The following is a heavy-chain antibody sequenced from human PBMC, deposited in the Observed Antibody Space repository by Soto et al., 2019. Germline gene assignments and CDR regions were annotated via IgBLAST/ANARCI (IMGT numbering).Heavy chain of an antibody. V-gene: IGHV1-69*12. CDR2: IIPIFGTA. Sequence: QVQLVQSGAEVKKPGSSVKVSCKASGGTFSSYAISWVRQAPGQGLEWMGGIIPIFGTANYAQKFQGRVTITADESTSNAYLQLSSLRSEATAVYYCARKLTGTTGLYAFDIWGQGTMVIVSS. J-gene: IGHJ3*02. D-gene: IGHD1-20*01. CDR1: GGTFSSYA. CDR3: ARKLTGTTGLYAFDI.